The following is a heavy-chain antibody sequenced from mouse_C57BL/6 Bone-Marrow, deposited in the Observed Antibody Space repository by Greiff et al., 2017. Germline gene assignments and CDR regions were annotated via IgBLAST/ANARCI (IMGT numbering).Heavy chain of an antibody. V-gene: IGHV1-64*01. D-gene: IGHD1-1*01. CDR2: IHPNSGST. Sequence: QVQLKQPGAELVKPGASVKLSCKASGYTFTSYWMHWVKQRPGQGLEWIGMIHPNSGSTNYNEKFKSKATLTVDKSSSTAYMQLSSLTSEDSAVYYCARARYGSSRYWDFDVWGTGTTVTVSS. CDR1: GYTFTSYW. J-gene: IGHJ1*03. CDR3: ARARYGSSRYWDFDV.